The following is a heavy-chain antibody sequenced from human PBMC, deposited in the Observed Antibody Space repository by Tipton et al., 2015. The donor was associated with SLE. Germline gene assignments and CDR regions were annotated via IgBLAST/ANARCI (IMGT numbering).Heavy chain of an antibody. D-gene: IGHD1-26*01. Sequence: SLRLSCAASGFIFNSYSINWVRQAPGKGLEWVSSISSGSNYISYADSLKGRLTISRDDAKNSVFLQMNSLRAEDTALYYCAKRPVGAIYYFDYWGQGTLVTVSS. J-gene: IGHJ4*02. CDR3: AKRPVGAIYYFDY. V-gene: IGHV3-21*04. CDR2: ISSGSNYI. CDR1: GFIFNSYS.